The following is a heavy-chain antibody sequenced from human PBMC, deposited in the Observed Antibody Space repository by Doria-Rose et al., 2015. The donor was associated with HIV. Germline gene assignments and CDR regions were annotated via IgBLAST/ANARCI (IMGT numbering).Heavy chain of an antibody. CDR3: ARMGSYRELDY. CDR1: SVSSRGYY. J-gene: IGHJ4*02. V-gene: IGHV4-31*02. Sequence: SVSSRGYYWNWIHQVPGKGLESLGYTYYTGTSDYSPSLKSRLNMAVDTSKNQFSLKLSFVTVADTAVYYCARMGSYRELDYWGQGALVIVSA. CDR2: TYYTGTS. D-gene: IGHD3-3*01.